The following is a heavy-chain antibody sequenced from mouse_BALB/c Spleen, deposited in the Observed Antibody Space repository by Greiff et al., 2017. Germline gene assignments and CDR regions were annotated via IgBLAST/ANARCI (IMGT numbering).Heavy chain of an antibody. CDR2: IWAGGST. CDR1: GFSLTSYG. V-gene: IGHV2-9*02. D-gene: IGHD2-14*01. CDR3: AREGYDAWFAY. Sequence: VKLMESGPGLVAPSQSLSITCTVSGFSLTSYGVHWVRQPPGKGLEWLGVIWAGGSTNYNSALMSRLSISKDNSKSQVFLKMNSLQTDDTAMYYCAREGYDAWFAYWGQGTLVTVSA. J-gene: IGHJ3*01.